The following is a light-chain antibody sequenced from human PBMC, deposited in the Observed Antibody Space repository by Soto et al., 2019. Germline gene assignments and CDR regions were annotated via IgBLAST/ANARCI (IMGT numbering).Light chain of an antibody. CDR1: SSDIGVYNS. CDR3: SSYVSGATYL. J-gene: IGLJ1*01. CDR2: EVS. V-gene: IGLV2-14*01. Sequence: QSVLTQPASVSGSLGQSITISCTGTSSDIGVYNSVSWYQYHPGKVPRLLIFEVSDRPSGVSNRFSGSKSGNTASLIIAGLQAEHEADYFCSSYVSGATYLIGTRTKLTVL.